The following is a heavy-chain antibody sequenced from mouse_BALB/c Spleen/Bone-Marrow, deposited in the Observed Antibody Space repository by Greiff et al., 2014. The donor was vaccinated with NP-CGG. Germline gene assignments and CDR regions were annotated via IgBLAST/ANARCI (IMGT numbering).Heavy chain of an antibody. CDR1: GFNITDTY. CDR3: ARYYYGSSYFDY. V-gene: IGHV14-3*02. D-gene: IGHD1-1*01. Sequence: DVKLQEPGAELVKPGASVKLSCTASGFNITDTYMHWVKQRPEQGLEWIGRIDPANGNTKYDPKFQGKATLTADTSSNTAYLQPSSLTSEDTAVYYCARYYYGSSYFDYWGQGTTLTVSS. J-gene: IGHJ2*01. CDR2: IDPANGNT.